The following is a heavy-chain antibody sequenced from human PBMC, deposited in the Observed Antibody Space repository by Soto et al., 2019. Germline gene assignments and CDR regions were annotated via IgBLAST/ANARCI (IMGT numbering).Heavy chain of an antibody. CDR3: ASSTIFGVVDTFDY. Sequence: PSETLSLTCTVSGGSISSSSYYWGWIRQPPGKGLEWIGSIYYSGSTYYNPSLKGRVIISVDTSRDQFSLKLSSVTAADTAVYYCASSTIFGVVDTFDYWSQGTLVTVSS. J-gene: IGHJ4*02. CDR2: IYYSGST. V-gene: IGHV4-39*01. D-gene: IGHD3-3*01. CDR1: GGSISSSSYY.